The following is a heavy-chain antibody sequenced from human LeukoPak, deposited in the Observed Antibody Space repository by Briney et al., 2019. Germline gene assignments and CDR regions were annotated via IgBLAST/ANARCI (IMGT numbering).Heavy chain of an antibody. D-gene: IGHD4-23*01. J-gene: IGHJ4*02. Sequence: SGPTLVNPXETLTLTCTVSGFSLSNARMGVSWIRQPRGKALEWLAHIFSNDEKSYSTSLKSRLTISKDTSKSQVVLTMTNMDPVDTATYYCARIDYGGKGCVDYWGQGTLVTVSS. CDR3: ARIDYGGKGCVDY. V-gene: IGHV2-26*01. CDR2: IFSNDEK. CDR1: GFSLSNARMG.